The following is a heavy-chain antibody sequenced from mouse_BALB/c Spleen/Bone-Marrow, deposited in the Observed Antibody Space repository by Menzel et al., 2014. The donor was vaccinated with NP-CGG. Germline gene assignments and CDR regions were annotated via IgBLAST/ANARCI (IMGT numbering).Heavy chain of an antibody. CDR1: GYTFTSYI. V-gene: IGHV1-14*01. D-gene: IGHD2-3*01. CDR3: ARRWLPYAMDY. Sequence: VQLKDSGPELVKPGASVKMSCKASGYTFTSYIMHWVKQKPGQGLEWIGYINPYNDGTKYNEKFKGKATLTSDKSSSTAYMELSSLTSEDSAAYYCARRWLPYAMDYWGQGTSVTVSS. CDR2: INPYNDGT. J-gene: IGHJ4*01.